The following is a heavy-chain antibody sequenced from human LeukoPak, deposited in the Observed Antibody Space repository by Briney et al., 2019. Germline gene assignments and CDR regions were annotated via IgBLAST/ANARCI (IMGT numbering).Heavy chain of an antibody. Sequence: GASVKVSCKASGYIFTAYYLHWVRQAPGQGLEPMGWINPDSGDTKFAQKFQGRVSMTRDTSISTAYMELSGLRSDDTAYYFCARVQYYNILTGSFQYWGQGTLVTVSS. CDR3: ARVQYYNILTGSFQY. J-gene: IGHJ4*02. CDR1: GYIFTAYY. V-gene: IGHV1-2*02. D-gene: IGHD3-9*01. CDR2: INPDSGDT.